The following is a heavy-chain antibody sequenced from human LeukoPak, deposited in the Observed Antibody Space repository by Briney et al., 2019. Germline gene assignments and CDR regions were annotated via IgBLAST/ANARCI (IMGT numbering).Heavy chain of an antibody. CDR1: GYTFTSYD. D-gene: IGHD3-9*01. V-gene: IGHV1-8*01. CDR2: MNPNSGNT. CDR3: ASSNVLRYFDWLLPQNNWFDP. J-gene: IGHJ5*02. Sequence: ASVKVSFKASGYTFTSYDINWVRQATGQGLEWMGWMNPNSGNTGYAQKFQGRVTMTRNTSISTAYMELSSLRSEDTAVYYCASSNVLRYFDWLLPQNNWFDPWGQGTLVTVSS.